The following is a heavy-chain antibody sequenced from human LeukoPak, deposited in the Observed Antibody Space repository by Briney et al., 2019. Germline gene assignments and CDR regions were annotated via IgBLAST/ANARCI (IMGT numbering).Heavy chain of an antibody. CDR1: GYTFTGYY. CDR3: ARYHCSSTSCYTNWFDP. J-gene: IGHJ5*02. CDR2: INPNSGGT. Sequence: ASVKVSCKASGYTFTGYYMHWVRQAPGQGLEWMGWINPNSGGTNYAQKFQGRVTMTRDTSISTAYMELSRLRSDDTAVYYCARYHCSSTSCYTNWFDPWGQGTLVTVSS. V-gene: IGHV1-2*02. D-gene: IGHD2-2*02.